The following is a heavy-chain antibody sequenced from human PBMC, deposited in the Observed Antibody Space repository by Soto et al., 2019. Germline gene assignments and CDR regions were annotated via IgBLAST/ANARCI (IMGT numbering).Heavy chain of an antibody. CDR1: GFTFDDYA. J-gene: IGHJ4*02. D-gene: IGHD6-19*01. CDR2: ISWNSGSI. V-gene: IGHV3-9*01. Sequence: GGSLRLSCAASGFTFDDYAMHWVRQAPGKGLEWVSGISWNSGSIGYADSVKGRFTISRDNAKNSLYLQMNSLRAEDTALYYCAKDEVAVAGPTLFDYRGQGTLVTVSS. CDR3: AKDEVAVAGPTLFDY.